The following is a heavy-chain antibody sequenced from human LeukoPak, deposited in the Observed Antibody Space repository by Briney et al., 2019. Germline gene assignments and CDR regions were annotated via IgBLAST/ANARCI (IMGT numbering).Heavy chain of an antibody. CDR1: GGSISSYC. CDR3: ARAYYQNYFDY. Sequence: SETLSLTCTVSGGSISSYCWSWIRQPPGKGLEWIGYIYYSGSTNYNPSLKSRVTISVDTSKNQFSLKLSSVTAADTAVYYCARAYYQNYFDYWGQGTLVTVSS. J-gene: IGHJ4*02. V-gene: IGHV4-59*01. D-gene: IGHD3-10*01. CDR2: IYYSGST.